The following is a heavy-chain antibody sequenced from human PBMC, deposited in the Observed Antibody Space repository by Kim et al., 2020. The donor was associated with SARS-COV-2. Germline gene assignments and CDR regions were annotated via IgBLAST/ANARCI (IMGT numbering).Heavy chain of an antibody. V-gene: IGHV3-21*01. Sequence: GGSLRLSCAASGFTFSSYSMNWVRQAPGKGLEWVSSISSSSYIYYADSVKGRFTISRDNAKNSLYLQMNSLRAEDTAVYYCARDFQSNYDFWSGYQGWFDPWGQGTLVTVSS. D-gene: IGHD3-3*01. CDR3: ARDFQSNYDFWSGYQGWFDP. J-gene: IGHJ5*02. CDR2: ISSSSYI. CDR1: GFTFSSYS.